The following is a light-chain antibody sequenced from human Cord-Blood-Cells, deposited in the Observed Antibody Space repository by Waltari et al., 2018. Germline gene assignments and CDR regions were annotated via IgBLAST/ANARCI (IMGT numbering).Light chain of an antibody. CDR3: QQYYSLLT. CDR1: QRVLSSSNNKNY. V-gene: IGKV4-1*01. J-gene: IGKJ3*01. CDR2: WAS. Sequence: DIVMTQSPDSLAVSLGERATINCKSSQRVLSSSNNKNYLAWYQQKPGQPPKLLIYWASTRESGVPDRFSGSGSGTDFTITISSLQAEDVAVYYCQQYYSLLTFGPGTKVDIK.